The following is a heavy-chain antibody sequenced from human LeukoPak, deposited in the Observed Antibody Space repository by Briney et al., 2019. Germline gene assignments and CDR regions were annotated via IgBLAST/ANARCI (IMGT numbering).Heavy chain of an antibody. V-gene: IGHV3-23*01. J-gene: IGHJ4*02. CDR1: GFTFSSYG. CDR2: ISGSGGST. CDR3: AKHSYYDILTGYYN. D-gene: IGHD3-9*01. Sequence: PGGSLRLSCAASGFTFSSYGMSWVRQAPGKGLEWVSAISGSGGSTYYADSVKGRFTISRDNSKNTLYLQMNSLRAEDTAVYYCAKHSYYDILTGYYNWGQGTLVTVSS.